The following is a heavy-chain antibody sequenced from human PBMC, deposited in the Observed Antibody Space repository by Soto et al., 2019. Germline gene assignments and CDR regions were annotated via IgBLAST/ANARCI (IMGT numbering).Heavy chain of an antibody. D-gene: IGHD5-12*01. J-gene: IGHJ5*02. CDR3: ARDRGGITVASKPLGEWFDP. Sequence: QVQLQESGPRLVRPSETLSLTCTVSGVSIDNFFWSWIRQSPGKGLEWIGYVSRGGTAAYMSAGETTNYNTSLESRATISLDLPKNQFSLKLTSVTAADTAVYYCARDRGGITVASKPLGEWFDPWGQGTLVTVSS. V-gene: IGHV4-59*01. CDR2: VSRGGTAAYMSAGETT. CDR1: GVSIDNFF.